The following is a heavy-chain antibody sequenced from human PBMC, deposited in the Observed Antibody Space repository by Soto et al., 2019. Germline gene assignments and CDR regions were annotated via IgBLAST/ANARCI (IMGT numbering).Heavy chain of an antibody. CDR3: ARLGAQEIDP. CDR2: IYYSGST. D-gene: IGHD3-16*01. CDR1: GGSISSRSYS. Sequence: SETLSLTCSVSGGSISSRSYSWSWIRQPPGKGLELIGYIYYSGSTNYNPSLKSRVTISVDTSKNQFSLKLSSVTAADTAVYYCARLGAQEIDPWGQGTLVTVSS. J-gene: IGHJ5*02. V-gene: IGHV4-61*05.